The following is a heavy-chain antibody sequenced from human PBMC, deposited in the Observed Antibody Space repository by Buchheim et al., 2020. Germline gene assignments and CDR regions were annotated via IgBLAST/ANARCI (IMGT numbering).Heavy chain of an antibody. D-gene: IGHD5-18*01. J-gene: IGHJ6*02. V-gene: IGHV3-33*01. CDR2: IWYDGSNK. CDR3: ARAPGYSYGYFYYYGMDV. Sequence: QVQLVESGGGVVQPGRSLRLSCAASGFTFSSYGMHWVRQAPGKGLEWVAVIWYDGSNKYYADSVKGRFTISRDNSKNTLYPQMNSLRAEDTAVYYCARAPGYSYGYFYYYGMDVWGQGTT. CDR1: GFTFSSYG.